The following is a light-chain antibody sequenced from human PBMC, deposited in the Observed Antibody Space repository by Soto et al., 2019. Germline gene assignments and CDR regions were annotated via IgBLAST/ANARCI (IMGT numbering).Light chain of an antibody. J-gene: IGKJ1*01. V-gene: IGKV1-39*01. CDR1: QNIDMY. Sequence: DIHMTQSPSSLSASVGDTVTITCXESQNIDMYLNWYQQKPGKAPRVLISGASNLQSGVPSRFSGSGSGTDFTLTISSLQPEDFASYFCQHTFNSPPWTFGQGTKVDI. CDR2: GAS. CDR3: QHTFNSPPWT.